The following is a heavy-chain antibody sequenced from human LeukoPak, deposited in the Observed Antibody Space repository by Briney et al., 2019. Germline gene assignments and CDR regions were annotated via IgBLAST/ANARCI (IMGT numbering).Heavy chain of an antibody. V-gene: IGHV1-69*13. CDR2: IIPIFGTA. D-gene: IGHD6-13*01. J-gene: IGHJ4*02. CDR3: AREWGAAGTFDY. CDR1: GGTFSSYA. Sequence: VASVKVSCKASGGTFSSYAISWVRQAPGQGLEWMGGIIPIFGTANYAQKFQGRVTITADESTSTAYMELSSLRSEDTAVYYCAREWGAAGTFDYWGQGTLVTVSS.